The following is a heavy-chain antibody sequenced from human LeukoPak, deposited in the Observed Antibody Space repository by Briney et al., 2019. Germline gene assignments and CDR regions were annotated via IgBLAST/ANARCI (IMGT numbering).Heavy chain of an antibody. J-gene: IGHJ4*02. CDR2: ISSRGNDI. V-gene: IGHV3-21*01. CDR3: ARGPNYYDSSNYFVY. CDR1: GFTFSSYS. D-gene: IGHD3-22*01. Sequence: VGSLRLSCAASGFTFSSYSMKWVRQGPGKGLEWVSSISSRGNDIYYADSVRGRFTISRDNAKNSLYLQMNSLRAEDTAVYYCARGPNYYDSSNYFVYWGQGTLVTVSS.